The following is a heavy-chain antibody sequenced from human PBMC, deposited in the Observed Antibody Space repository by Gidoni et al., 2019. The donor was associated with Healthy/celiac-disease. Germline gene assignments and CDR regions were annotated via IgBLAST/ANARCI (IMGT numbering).Heavy chain of an antibody. J-gene: IGHJ4*02. CDR3: IAVASSFFDY. CDR2: ISWNSGSI. V-gene: IGHV3-9*01. D-gene: IGHD6-19*01. Sequence: EVQLVESGGGLVQPGRSLRLSCAASGFPFEDYAMHWVRQAPGKGLEWVSGISWNSGSIGYADSVKGRFTISRDNAKNSLYLQMNSLRAEDTALYYCIAVASSFFDYWGQETLVTVSS. CDR1: GFPFEDYA.